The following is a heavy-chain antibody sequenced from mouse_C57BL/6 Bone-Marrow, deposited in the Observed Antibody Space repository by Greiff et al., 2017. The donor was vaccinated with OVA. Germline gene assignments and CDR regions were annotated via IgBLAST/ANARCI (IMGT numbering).Heavy chain of an antibody. Sequence: VKLVESGAELARPGASVKLSCKASGYTFTSYGISWVKQRTGQGLEWIGEIYPRIGNTDYNQKFKGKATLTADKSSSTAYMELLSLTSEDSAVYYCATRGHWDLDDWGKGTTVTVSS. CDR1: GYTFTSYG. CDR3: ATRGHWDLDD. J-gene: IGHJ1*03. CDR2: IYPRIGNT. V-gene: IGHV1-81*01.